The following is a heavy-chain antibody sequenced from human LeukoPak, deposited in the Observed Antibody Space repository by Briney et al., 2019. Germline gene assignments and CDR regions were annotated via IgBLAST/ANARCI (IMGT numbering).Heavy chain of an antibody. CDR3: AKDVQYYYDSSGYRALYYYYGMDV. J-gene: IGHJ6*02. Sequence: GGSLRLSCAASGFTFSSYGMHWVRQAPGKGLEWVAVISYDGSNKYYADSVKGRFTISRDNSKNTLYLQMNSLRAEDTAVYYCAKDVQYYYDSSGYRALYYYYGMDVWSQGTTVTVSS. D-gene: IGHD3-22*01. CDR1: GFTFSSYG. V-gene: IGHV3-30*18. CDR2: ISYDGSNK.